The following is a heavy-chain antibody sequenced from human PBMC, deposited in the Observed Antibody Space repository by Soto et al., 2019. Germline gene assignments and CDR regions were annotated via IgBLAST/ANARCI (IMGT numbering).Heavy chain of an antibody. V-gene: IGHV4-30-2*01. D-gene: IGHD6-6*01. CDR3: ARSSIEPRVFMYPFDF. CDR2: IYHSGST. CDR1: GGSISSGGYS. Sequence: PSETLSLTCAVSGGSISSGGYSWSWIRQPPGKGLEWIGYIYHSGSTYYNPSLKSRVTISVDTSKNQISLRLTSVTDADAAVYYCARSSIEPRVFMYPFDFWGQGTRVTVSS. J-gene: IGHJ4*02.